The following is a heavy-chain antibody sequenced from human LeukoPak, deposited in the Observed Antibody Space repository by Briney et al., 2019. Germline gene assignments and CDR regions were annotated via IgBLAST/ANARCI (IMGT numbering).Heavy chain of an antibody. CDR1: GGSISSYY. CDR2: IYTSGST. CDR3: AREVTIFESYYFDY. D-gene: IGHD3-3*01. Sequence: SGPGLVKPSETRSLTCTVSGGSISSYYWSWIRQPAGKGLEWIGRIYTSGSTNYNPSLKSRVTMSVDTSKNQFSLKLSSVTAADTAVYYCAREVTIFESYYFDYWGQGTLVTVSS. J-gene: IGHJ4*02. V-gene: IGHV4-4*07.